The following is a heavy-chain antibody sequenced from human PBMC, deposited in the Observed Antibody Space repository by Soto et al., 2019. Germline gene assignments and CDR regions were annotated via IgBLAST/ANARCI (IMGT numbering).Heavy chain of an antibody. V-gene: IGHV5-51*01. CDR2: IYPGDSDT. CDR1: GYSFTSYW. J-gene: IGHJ4*02. D-gene: IGHD1-20*01. Sequence: SLKISCKGSGYSFTSYWIGWVRQMPGKGLEWMGIIYPGDSDTRYSPSFQGQVTISADKSISTAYLQWSSLKASDTAMYYCARHVYNWNDGFDYWGQGTLVTVS. CDR3: ARHVYNWNDGFDY.